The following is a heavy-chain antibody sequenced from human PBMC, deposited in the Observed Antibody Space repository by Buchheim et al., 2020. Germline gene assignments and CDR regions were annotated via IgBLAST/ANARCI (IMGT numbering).Heavy chain of an antibody. CDR2: ISSSGSTT. Sequence: EVQLVESGGGLVQPGGSLRLSCAASGFTFRSHSMNWVRQAPGKGLEWVSYISSSGSTTYYAGSVKGRFTISRDNSKNTLYLQMNSLRAEDTAVYYCARDGVAARPPGSYYGMDVWGQGTT. CDR1: GFTFRSHS. D-gene: IGHD2-15*01. V-gene: IGHV3-48*01. J-gene: IGHJ6*02. CDR3: ARDGVAARPPGSYYGMDV.